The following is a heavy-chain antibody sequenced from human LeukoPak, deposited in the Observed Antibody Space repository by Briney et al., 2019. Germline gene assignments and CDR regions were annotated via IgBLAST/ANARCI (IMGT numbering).Heavy chain of an antibody. J-gene: IGHJ4*02. CDR3: ARWARSSGRYFDY. D-gene: IGHD6-19*01. CDR1: GGSVNSGSYY. V-gene: IGHV4-61*01. CDR2: IYYSGST. Sequence: SETLSLTCTVSGGSVNSGSYYWNWIRQPPGKGLEWIGYIYYSGSTNYNPSLKSRVTISVDTSKNQFSLKLSSVTAADTAVYYCARWARSSGRYFDYWGQGTLVTVSS.